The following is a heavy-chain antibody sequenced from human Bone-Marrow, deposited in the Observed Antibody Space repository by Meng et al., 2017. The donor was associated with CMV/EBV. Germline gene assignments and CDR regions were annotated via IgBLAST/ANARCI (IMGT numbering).Heavy chain of an antibody. V-gene: IGHV1-2*02. D-gene: IGHD3-10*01. CDR3: ARDFLGGWFGAH. J-gene: IGHJ4*02. CDR2: INPNSGGT. CDR1: GYTFTGYY. Sequence: ASVKVSCKASGYTFTGYYMHWVRQAPGQGLEWMGWINPNSGGTNYAQKFQGRVTMTRDTSTSTVYMELSSLRSEDTAVYYCARDFLGGWFGAHWGQGTLVTVSS.